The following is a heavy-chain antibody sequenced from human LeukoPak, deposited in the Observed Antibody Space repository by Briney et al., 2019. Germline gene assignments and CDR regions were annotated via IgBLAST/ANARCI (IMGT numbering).Heavy chain of an antibody. CDR1: GGSISSYH. CDR2: IYYSGST. D-gene: IGHD6-25*01. Sequence: SETLSLTCTVSGGSISSYHWSWIRQPPGKGLEWIGYIYYSGSTNYNPSLKSRVTISVDTSKNQFSLKLSSVTAADTAVYYCARDRLYYYGMDVWGKGTTVTVSS. CDR3: ARDRLYYYGMDV. J-gene: IGHJ6*04. V-gene: IGHV4-59*01.